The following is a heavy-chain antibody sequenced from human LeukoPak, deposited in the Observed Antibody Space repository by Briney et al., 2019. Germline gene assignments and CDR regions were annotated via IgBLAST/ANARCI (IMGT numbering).Heavy chain of an antibody. Sequence: GGTLRLSCAASGFTFSSYAMSWVRQAPGKGLEWVSAISGSGGSTYYADSVKGRFTISRDNSKNTLYLQMNSLRAEDTAVYYCAKDHDYGGNFGLDYWGQGTLVTVSS. D-gene: IGHD4-23*01. CDR2: ISGSGGST. V-gene: IGHV3-23*01. J-gene: IGHJ4*02. CDR1: GFTFSSYA. CDR3: AKDHDYGGNFGLDY.